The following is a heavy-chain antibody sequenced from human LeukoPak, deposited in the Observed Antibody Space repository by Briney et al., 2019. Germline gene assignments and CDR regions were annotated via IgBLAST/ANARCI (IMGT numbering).Heavy chain of an antibody. Sequence: ASVKVSCKASGYTFTGYYMHWVRQAPGQGLEWMGWINPNSGGTNYAQKFQGRVTMTRDTSISTAYMELSRLRSDDTAVYYCARVRIAVAGKYYFDYWGQGTLVTVSS. J-gene: IGHJ4*02. CDR1: GYTFTGYY. V-gene: IGHV1-2*02. CDR2: INPNSGGT. D-gene: IGHD6-19*01. CDR3: ARVRIAVAGKYYFDY.